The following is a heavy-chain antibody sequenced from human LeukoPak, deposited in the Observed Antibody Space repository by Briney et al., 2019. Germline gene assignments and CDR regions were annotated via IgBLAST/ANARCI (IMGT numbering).Heavy chain of an antibody. D-gene: IGHD1-26*01. CDR2: IYYSGST. CDR3: ARVLVGATGCFDY. V-gene: IGHV4-30-4*08. Sequence: SQTLSLTCTVSGGSISSGDYYWSWIRQPPGKGLEWIGYIYYSGSTYYNPSLKSRVTISVDTSKNQFSLKPSSVTAADTAVYYCARVLVGATGCFDYWGQGTLVTVSS. J-gene: IGHJ4*02. CDR1: GGSISSGDYY.